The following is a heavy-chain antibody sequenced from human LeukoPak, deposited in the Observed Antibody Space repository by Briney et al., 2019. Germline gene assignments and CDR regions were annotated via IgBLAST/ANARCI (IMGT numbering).Heavy chain of an antibody. CDR3: ARGPWELGVYFDY. J-gene: IGHJ4*02. CDR1: GFRFSSSA. V-gene: IGHV3-23*01. Sequence: GGSLRLSCAASGFRFSSSAMTWVRQVLGKGLEWVSTTGVSGSYYADSVKGRFTISRDNSKNTLYLQMNSLRAEDTAVYYCARGPWELGVYFDYWGQGTLVTVSS. CDR2: TGVSGS. D-gene: IGHD1-26*01.